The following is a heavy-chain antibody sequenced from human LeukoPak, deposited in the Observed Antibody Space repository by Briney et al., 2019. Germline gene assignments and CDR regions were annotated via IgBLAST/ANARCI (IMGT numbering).Heavy chain of an antibody. J-gene: IGHJ4*02. V-gene: IGHV3-23*01. CDR2: ISGSGGST. CDR1: GFTFSSYA. CDR3: AKEKDFVVVTAYDY. Sequence: PGGSLRLSCAASGFTFSSYAMSWVRQAPGKGLEWVSAISGSGGSTYYADSVKSRFTISRDNSKNTLYLQMNSLRAEDTAVYYCAKEKDFVVVTAYDYWGQGTLVTVSS. D-gene: IGHD2-21*02.